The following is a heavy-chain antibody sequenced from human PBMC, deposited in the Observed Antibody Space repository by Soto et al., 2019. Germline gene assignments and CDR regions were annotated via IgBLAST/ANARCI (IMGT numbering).Heavy chain of an antibody. CDR2: INHSGST. J-gene: IGHJ4*02. D-gene: IGHD2-8*02. CDR1: GGSFSGYY. CDR3: ARDKITGLFDY. V-gene: IGHV4-34*01. Sequence: QVQLQQWGAGLLKPSETLSLTCAVYGGSFSGYYWTWIRQHPGTGLEWIGEINHSGSTNYNPSLKSRVTISVDTSKNQFSLKLTSVTAADTAVYYCARDKITGLFDYWGQGTRVTVSS.